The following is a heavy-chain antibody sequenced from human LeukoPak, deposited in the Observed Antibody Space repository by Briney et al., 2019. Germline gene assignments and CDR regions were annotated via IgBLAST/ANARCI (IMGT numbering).Heavy chain of an antibody. J-gene: IGHJ3*02. Sequence: GGSLRLSCAASGFTFSSYGMHWVRQAPGKGLEWVAVISYDGSDKYYADSVKGRFTISRDTSKNTLYLQMNRLRAEDTAVYYCAKVRAGLYDAFDIWGQGTMVTVSS. CDR2: ISYDGSDK. V-gene: IGHV3-30*18. D-gene: IGHD6-13*01. CDR3: AKVRAGLYDAFDI. CDR1: GFTFSSYG.